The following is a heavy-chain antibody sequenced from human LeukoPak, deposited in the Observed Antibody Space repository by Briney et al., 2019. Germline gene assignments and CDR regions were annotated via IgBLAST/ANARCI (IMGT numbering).Heavy chain of an antibody. D-gene: IGHD3-22*01. CDR3: ARYYYDSSGSPPRFFDY. Sequence: PSETLSLTCAVSGGSISSSNWWSWVRQPPGKGLEWIGEIYHSGSTNYNPSLKSRVTISVDKSKNQFSLKLSSVTAADTAVYYCARYYYDSSGSPPRFFDYWGQGTLVTVSS. CDR1: GGSISSSNW. CDR2: IYHSGST. V-gene: IGHV4-4*02. J-gene: IGHJ4*02.